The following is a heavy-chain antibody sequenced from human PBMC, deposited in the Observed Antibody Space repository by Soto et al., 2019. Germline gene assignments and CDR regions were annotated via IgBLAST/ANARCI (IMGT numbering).Heavy chain of an antibody. CDR1: GFSLSNARMG. J-gene: IGHJ6*02. D-gene: IGHD3-3*01. Sequence: QVTLKESGPVLVKPTETLTLTCTVSGFSLSNARMGVSWIRQPPGKALEWLAHIFSNDEKFYSTSLKSRLTTSKDTSKSQVVLTMTNMDPVDTATYYCARDWAYYDFWSGYPPTMDVWGQGTTVTVSS. V-gene: IGHV2-26*01. CDR3: ARDWAYYDFWSGYPPTMDV. CDR2: IFSNDEK.